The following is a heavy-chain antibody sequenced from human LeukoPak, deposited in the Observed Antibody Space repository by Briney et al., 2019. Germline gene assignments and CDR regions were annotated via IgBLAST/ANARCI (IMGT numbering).Heavy chain of an antibody. CDR1: GFTFSSYS. J-gene: IGHJ5*02. CDR2: ISSSSSYI. D-gene: IGHD3-22*01. Sequence: GGSLRLSCAASGFTFSSYSMNWVRQAPGKGLEWVPSISSSSSYIYYADSVKGRFTISRDNAKNSLYLQMNSLRAEDTAVYYCARGWDYDSSGPKNWFDPWGQGTLVTVSS. CDR3: ARGWDYDSSGPKNWFDP. V-gene: IGHV3-21*01.